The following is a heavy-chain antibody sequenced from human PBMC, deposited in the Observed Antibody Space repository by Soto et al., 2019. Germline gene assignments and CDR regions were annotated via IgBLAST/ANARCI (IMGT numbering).Heavy chain of an antibody. CDR2: IWYDGSNK. CDR1: GFSFSDYG. J-gene: IGHJ5*02. Sequence: GGSLRLSCAASGFSFSDYGMHWVRQAPGKGLEWVAVIWYDGSNKYYADSVKGRFTISRDNSKNTLYLQINSLRAEDTAVYYCARDSGRFSAVGETQGWFDPWGQGTLVTVSS. V-gene: IGHV3-33*01. CDR3: ARDSGRFSAVGETQGWFDP. D-gene: IGHD1-26*01.